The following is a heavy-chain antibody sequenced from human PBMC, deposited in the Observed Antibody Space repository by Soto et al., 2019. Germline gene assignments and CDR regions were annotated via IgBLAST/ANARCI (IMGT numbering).Heavy chain of an antibody. CDR3: ARDGYCSSTSCYREDYYYYYGMDV. CDR1: GGTFSSYA. CDR2: NIPIFGTA. D-gene: IGHD2-2*03. Sequence: QVQLVQSGAEVKKPGSSVKVSCKASGGTFSSYAVSWVRQAPGQGLEWMGGNIPIFGTANYAQKFQGRVTITADESTSTAYMELSSLRSEDTAVYYCARDGYCSSTSCYREDYYYYYGMDVWGQGTTVTVSS. V-gene: IGHV1-69*01. J-gene: IGHJ6*02.